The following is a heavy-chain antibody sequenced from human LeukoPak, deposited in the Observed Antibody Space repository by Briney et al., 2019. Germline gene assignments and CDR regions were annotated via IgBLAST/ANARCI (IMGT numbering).Heavy chain of an antibody. Sequence: PPETLSLTCTVSGGSISSYYWSWIRQPPGKGLEWIGFIYYSGSTNYNPSLKSRVTISVDTSKNQFFLNLRSVTAADTAVYYCTRVPRIEAGATGDWFDPWGQGTVVTVSS. J-gene: IGHJ5*02. CDR2: IYYSGST. V-gene: IGHV4-59*01. CDR3: TRVPRIEAGATGDWFDP. CDR1: GGSISSYY. D-gene: IGHD6-13*01.